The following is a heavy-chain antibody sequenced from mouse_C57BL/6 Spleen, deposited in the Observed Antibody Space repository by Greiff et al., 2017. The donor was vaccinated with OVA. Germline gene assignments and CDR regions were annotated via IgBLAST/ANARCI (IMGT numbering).Heavy chain of an antibody. CDR3: ARSQVLGYAMDY. Sequence: VQLQQSGAELVRPGTSVKVSCKASGYAFTNYLIEWVKQRPGQGLEWIGVINPGSGGTNYNEKFKGKATLTADKSSSTAYMQLSSLTSEDSAVYFCARSQVLGYAMDYWGQGTSVTVSS. CDR2: INPGSGGT. CDR1: GYAFTNYL. V-gene: IGHV1-54*01. D-gene: IGHD2-14*01. J-gene: IGHJ4*01.